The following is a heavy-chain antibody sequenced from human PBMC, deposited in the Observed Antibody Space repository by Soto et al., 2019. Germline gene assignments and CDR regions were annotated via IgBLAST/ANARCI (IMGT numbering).Heavy chain of an antibody. Sequence: QLQLQESGPGLVKPSETLSLTCTVSGGSISSSSYYWGWIRQPPGKGLEWIGSIYYSGSTYYNPSLKSRVTISVDMSKNQFSLKLSSVTAADTAVYYCARLGKTTVTTFRAFDIWGQGTMVTVSS. CDR2: IYYSGST. J-gene: IGHJ3*02. CDR3: ARLGKTTVTTFRAFDI. D-gene: IGHD4-17*01. V-gene: IGHV4-39*01. CDR1: GGSISSSSYY.